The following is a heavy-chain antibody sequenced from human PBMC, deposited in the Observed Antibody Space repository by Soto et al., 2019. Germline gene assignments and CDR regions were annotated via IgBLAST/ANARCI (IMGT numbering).Heavy chain of an antibody. CDR2: MNPNSGNT. D-gene: IGHD3-16*01. J-gene: IGHJ6*02. V-gene: IGHV1-8*01. CDR3: ASYVRSYYNGMDV. CDR1: GYTFSSHD. Sequence: QVPLVQSGAEVKQPGASVKVSCKASGYTFSSHDINWVRQATGQGLEWMGWMNPNSGNTGYAQKFQGRVTMTRNTSISTAYMELSSLSSEDMAVYYCASYVRSYYNGMDVWGQGTTVTVSS.